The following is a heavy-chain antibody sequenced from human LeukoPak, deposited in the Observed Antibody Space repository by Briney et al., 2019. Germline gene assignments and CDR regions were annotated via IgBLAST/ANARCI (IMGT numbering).Heavy chain of an antibody. CDR2: ISAVNGGT. V-gene: IGHV3-23*01. CDR3: AKVGATGTRVFDY. J-gene: IGHJ4*02. CDR1: GFTFSTFG. Sequence: PGGSLRLSCAASGFTFSTFGMRWVRQAPGKGLEWVSLISAVNGGTYYADSVKGRFTISRDNSKNTLYLQMNSLRAEDTAVYYCAKVGATGTRVFDYWGQGALITVSS. D-gene: IGHD1-26*01.